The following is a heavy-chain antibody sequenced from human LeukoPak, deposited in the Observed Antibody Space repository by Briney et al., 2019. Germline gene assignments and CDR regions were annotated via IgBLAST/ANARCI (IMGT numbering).Heavy chain of an antibody. J-gene: IGHJ4*02. Sequence: GESLKISCKASGYTCTHQWICWVRQKSGIGLEWVGIIYPRDSDNRYSPSFQGHVTISADTSINTAYLEWSRLEASDTAIYYCARHSDVIGAIWGQGTLVTVSS. D-gene: IGHD3-10*01. CDR1: GYTCTHQW. V-gene: IGHV5-51*01. CDR2: IYPRDSDN. CDR3: ARHSDVIGAI.